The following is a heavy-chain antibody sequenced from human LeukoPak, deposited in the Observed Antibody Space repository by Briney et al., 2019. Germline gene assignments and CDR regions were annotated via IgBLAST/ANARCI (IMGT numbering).Heavy chain of an antibody. Sequence: SETLSLICTVSGGSISSSSYYWGWIRQPPGKGLESIGSIYYTGGTYYNPSLKSRVTISVDTSENQFSLKLTSVTAADTAVSYCARLFSHYNYYMDVWGKGATVTVSS. J-gene: IGHJ6*03. CDR2: IYYTGGT. CDR3: ARLFSHYNYYMDV. D-gene: IGHD2-21*01. V-gene: IGHV4-39*01. CDR1: GGSISSSSYY.